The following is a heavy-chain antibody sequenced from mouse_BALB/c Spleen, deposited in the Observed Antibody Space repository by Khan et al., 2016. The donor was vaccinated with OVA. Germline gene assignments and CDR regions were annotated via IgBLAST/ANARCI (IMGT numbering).Heavy chain of an antibody. CDR2: ISYSGGT. D-gene: IGHD1-1*01. CDR1: GYSITSGYA. J-gene: IGHJ2*01. V-gene: IGHV3-2*02. Sequence: QLEESGPGLVKPSQSLSLTCTVTGYSITSGYAWNWIRQFPGNKLEWMGYISYSGGTSYNPSLKSRIPITRDTSKSQFFLQLNSVTTEDTATYYCARGNYYGYYFDYWGQGTTLTVSS. CDR3: ARGNYYGYYFDY.